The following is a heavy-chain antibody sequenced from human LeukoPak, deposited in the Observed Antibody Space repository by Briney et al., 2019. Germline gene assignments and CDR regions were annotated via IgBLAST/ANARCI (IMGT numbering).Heavy chain of an antibody. CDR1: GGSLETYY. Sequence: SETLSLTCAIYGGSLETYYWHWVRQPPGKGLEWIGDIYYSGYTKYSPTLNSRVTISVDESKNQFSLKMASVTAADTAVYYCASLDGGYSEAVGHWGQGTLVTVSS. V-gene: IGHV4-59*01. CDR3: ASLDGGYSEAVGH. J-gene: IGHJ4*02. CDR2: IYYSGYT. D-gene: IGHD4-23*01.